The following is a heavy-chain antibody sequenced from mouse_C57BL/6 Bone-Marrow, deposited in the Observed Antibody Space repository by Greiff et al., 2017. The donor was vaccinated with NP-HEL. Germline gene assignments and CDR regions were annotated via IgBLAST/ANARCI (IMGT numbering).Heavy chain of an antibody. CDR3: ARCGDYGSSYYAMDY. V-gene: IGHV1-78*01. CDR2: IYPRDGST. CDR1: GYTFTDHT. Sequence: VQLQQSDAELVKPGASVKISCKVSGYTFTDHTIHWMKQRPEQGLEWIGYIYPRDGSTKYNEKFKGKATLTADKSSSTAYMQLNSLTSEDSAVYFCARCGDYGSSYYAMDYWGQGTSVTVSS. D-gene: IGHD1-1*01. J-gene: IGHJ4*01.